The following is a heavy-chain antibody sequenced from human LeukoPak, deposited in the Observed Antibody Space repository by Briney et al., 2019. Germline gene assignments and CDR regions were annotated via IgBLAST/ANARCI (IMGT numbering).Heavy chain of an antibody. CDR2: IHPEGNEK. J-gene: IGHJ4*02. D-gene: IGHD1-1*01. CDR3: ARGDDFSGDH. V-gene: IGHV3-7*04. CDR1: GFTFSKFW. Sequence: GGSLRLSCLVSGFTFSKFWMSWVRQAPGRGLEWVANIHPEGNEKYHVESVKGRFTISRDNAENLLFLQMNGLRVEDTAVYYCARGDDFSGDHWGQGTLVTVSS.